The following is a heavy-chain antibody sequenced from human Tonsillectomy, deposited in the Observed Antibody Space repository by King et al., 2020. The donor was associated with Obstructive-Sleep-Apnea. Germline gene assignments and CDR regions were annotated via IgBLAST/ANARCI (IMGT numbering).Heavy chain of an antibody. Sequence: QLVQSGAEVKKPGASVKVSCKTSGYAFIDYDITWVRQASGQGLEWIGWMNPHTTKTALARNFQGRVTLTRDTSTSTAYMELSSLRSGDTAVYYCARGWKWQRSVLPVYWGQGTLVTVSS. J-gene: IGHJ4*02. V-gene: IGHV1-8*01. D-gene: IGHD5-12*01. CDR2: MNPHTTKT. CDR1: GYAFIDYD. CDR3: ARGWKWQRSVLPVY.